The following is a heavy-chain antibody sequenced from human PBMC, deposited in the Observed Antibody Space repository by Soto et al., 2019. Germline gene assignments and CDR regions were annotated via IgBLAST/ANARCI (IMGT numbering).Heavy chain of an antibody. CDR2: IYYSGST. J-gene: IGHJ4*02. D-gene: IGHD5-18*01. CDR3: ARVDTAMAYYFDY. V-gene: IGHV4-30-4*01. CDR1: GGSISSGDYY. Sequence: QVQLQESGPGLVKPSQTLSLTCTVSGGSISSGDYYWSWIRQPPGKGLEWIGYIYYSGSTYYNPSLKSLVTISVATSKNQFSLKLSSVTAADTAVYYCARVDTAMAYYFDYWGQGTLVTVSS.